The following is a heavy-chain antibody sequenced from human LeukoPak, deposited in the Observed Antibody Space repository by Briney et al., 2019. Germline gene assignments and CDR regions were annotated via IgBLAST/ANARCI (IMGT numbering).Heavy chain of an antibody. Sequence: VASVKVSCKASGYTFTGYYMHWVRQAPGQGLEWMGWINPNSGGTNYAQKFQGRVTMTRDTSISTAYMELSRLRSDDTAVYYCARAYSRGGDCYNDYWGQGTLVTVSS. V-gene: IGHV1-2*02. CDR2: INPNSGGT. J-gene: IGHJ4*02. CDR3: ARAYSRGGDCYNDY. CDR1: GYTFTGYY. D-gene: IGHD2-21*02.